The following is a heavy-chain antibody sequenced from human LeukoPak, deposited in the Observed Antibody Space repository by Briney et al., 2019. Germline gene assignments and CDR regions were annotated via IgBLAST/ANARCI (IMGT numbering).Heavy chain of an antibody. CDR3: TRDASGDTNSGPRMDV. CDR1: AFTFRSYW. Sequence: SGGSLRLSCAASAFTFRSYWMSWVRQAPGRGLEWVAMIKPDGSEKYYVDSVKGLFTISRDNAKNSLYLQMTSLRAEGTAVYYCTRDASGDTNSGPRMDVWGQGTTVTVSS. V-gene: IGHV3-7*05. J-gene: IGHJ6*02. D-gene: IGHD1-26*01. CDR2: IKPDGSEK.